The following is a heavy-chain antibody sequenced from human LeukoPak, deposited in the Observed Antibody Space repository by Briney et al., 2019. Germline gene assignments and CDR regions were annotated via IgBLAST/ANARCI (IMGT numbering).Heavy chain of an antibody. Sequence: GGSLRLSCAASGFTFSSYAMSWVRQAPGKGLEWVSPISGSGGSTYYADSVKGRFTISRDNSKNTLYLQMNSLRAEDTAVYYCAKDRQSIVVVIIDYWGQGTLVTVSS. CDR1: GFTFSSYA. CDR2: ISGSGGST. V-gene: IGHV3-23*01. CDR3: AKDRQSIVVVIIDY. D-gene: IGHD3-22*01. J-gene: IGHJ4*02.